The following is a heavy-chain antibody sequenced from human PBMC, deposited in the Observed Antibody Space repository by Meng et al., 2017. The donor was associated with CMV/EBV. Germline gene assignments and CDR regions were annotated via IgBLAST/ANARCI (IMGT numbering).Heavy chain of an antibody. Sequence: VSVKVSCKASGYTFTSYYMHWVRQAPGQGLEWMGIINPSGGSTSYAQKFQGRVTMTRDTSTSTVYMELSSLRSEDTAVYYCASTVPLLRKWELQGGDAFDIWGQGTMVTVSS. J-gene: IGHJ3*02. CDR1: GYTFTSYY. CDR3: ASTVPLLRKWELQGGDAFDI. CDR2: INPSGGST. V-gene: IGHV1-46*01. D-gene: IGHD1-26*01.